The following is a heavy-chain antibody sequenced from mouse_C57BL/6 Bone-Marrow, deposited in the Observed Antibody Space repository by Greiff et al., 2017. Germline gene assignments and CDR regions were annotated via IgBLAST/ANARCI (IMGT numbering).Heavy chain of an antibody. CDR2: ISSGGSYT. D-gene: IGHD1-1*01. J-gene: IGHJ3*01. V-gene: IGHV5-6*01. CDR1: GFTFSSYG. Sequence: EVMLVESGGDLVKPGGSLKLSCAASGFTFSSYGMSWVRQTPDKRLEWVATISSGGSYTYYPDSVKGRFTISRDNAKNTLYLQMSSLKSGDTAMYYCARLYYGSSLAWFAYWGQGTLVTVSA. CDR3: ARLYYGSSLAWFAY.